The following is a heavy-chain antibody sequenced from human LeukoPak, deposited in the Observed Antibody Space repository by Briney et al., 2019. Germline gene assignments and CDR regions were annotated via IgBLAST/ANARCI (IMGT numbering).Heavy chain of an antibody. Sequence: GGSLRLSCAASGFTVGTNSMSWVRQSPGKGLEWVSVIYRGGSTYYADSVNGRFTISRDNPRNSLFLQMKSLRVEDTALYYCASACEYCESAECYEYFQHWGQGTLVTVSS. J-gene: IGHJ1*01. CDR2: IYRGGST. D-gene: IGHD2/OR15-2a*01. CDR3: ASACEYCESAECYEYFQH. CDR1: GFTVGTNS. V-gene: IGHV3-53*01.